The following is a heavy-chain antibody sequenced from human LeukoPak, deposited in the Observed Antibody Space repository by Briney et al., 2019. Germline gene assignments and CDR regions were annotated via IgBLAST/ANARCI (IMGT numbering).Heavy chain of an antibody. J-gene: IGHJ3*02. V-gene: IGHV3-21*01. CDR3: ASFPPYMVRTDAFDI. D-gene: IGHD3-10*01. CDR1: GFTFTTYG. Sequence: GGSLRLSSSASGFTFTTYGMNWVRQAPGKGLEWVSSISRSSAYIYYADSVKGRFTISRDNAKNSLYLQMNSLRAEDTAVYYCASFPPYMVRTDAFDIWGQGTMVTVSS. CDR2: ISRSSAYI.